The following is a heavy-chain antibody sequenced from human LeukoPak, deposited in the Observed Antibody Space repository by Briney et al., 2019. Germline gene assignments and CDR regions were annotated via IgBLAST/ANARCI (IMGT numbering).Heavy chain of an antibody. J-gene: IGHJ4*02. V-gene: IGHV3-9*01. CDR3: AKAISMAPSDIDY. D-gene: IGHD5-24*01. CDR2: ISWNSGSI. Sequence: GGSLRLSCAASGFTFDDYAMHWVRQAPGKGLEWVSGISWNSGSIGYADSVKGRFTISRDNAKNSLYLQMNSLRAEDTALYYCAKAISMAPSDIDYWGQGTLVTVSS. CDR1: GFTFDDYA.